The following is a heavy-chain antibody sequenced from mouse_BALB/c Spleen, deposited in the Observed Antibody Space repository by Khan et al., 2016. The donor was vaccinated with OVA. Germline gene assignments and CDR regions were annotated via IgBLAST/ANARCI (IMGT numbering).Heavy chain of an antibody. CDR3: AREVYGSNDAWFAY. J-gene: IGHJ3*01. CDR2: ISSGGTT. D-gene: IGHD1-1*01. V-gene: IGHV5-6-5*01. Sequence: EVQRVESGGGLVMPGGSLKLSCAASGFTFSSYAMSWVRQTPEKRLEWVASISSGGTTYFPDSVRGRFTISRDNGRNILYLQMSSLRSEDTAMYYGAREVYGSNDAWFAYWGQGTLVTVSA. CDR1: GFTFSSYA.